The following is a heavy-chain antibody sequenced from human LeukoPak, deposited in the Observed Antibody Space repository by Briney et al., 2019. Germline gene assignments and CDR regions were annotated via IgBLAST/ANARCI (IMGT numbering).Heavy chain of an antibody. CDR3: ARDPESSAFDL. V-gene: IGHV3-7*01. Sequence: GGSLRLSCAASGSRFSAYWKSWVRQTPEKGLEFVANIKQDGSVKNYLDSLRGRSTISRDNARESLYLEINSLRADDTAVYYCARDPESSAFDLWGQGALVTVSS. J-gene: IGHJ4*02. CDR1: GSRFSAYW. CDR2: IKQDGSVK.